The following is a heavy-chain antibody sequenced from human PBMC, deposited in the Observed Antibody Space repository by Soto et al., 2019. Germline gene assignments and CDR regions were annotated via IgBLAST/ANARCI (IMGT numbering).Heavy chain of an antibody. J-gene: IGHJ4*02. Sequence: QVQLVQSGSEVKKPGASVRVSCRTSGYTFAANYIHWVRQAPAKGLEWMGWTNPKSDETKFSQTFQGRVALTKDTTSNTVHLDVANLRSEDTAVYYCARWTSRGCYDSWGQGTLITASS. CDR1: GYTFAANY. CDR2: TNPKSDET. V-gene: IGHV1-2*02. D-gene: IGHD3-16*01. CDR3: ARWTSRGCYDS.